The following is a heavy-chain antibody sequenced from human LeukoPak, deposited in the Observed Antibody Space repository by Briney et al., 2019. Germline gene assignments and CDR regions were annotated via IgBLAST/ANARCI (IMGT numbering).Heavy chain of an antibody. CDR2: ISSSGSTK. J-gene: IGHJ3*01. CDR3: ARGRQNSGSYSDAFDA. CDR1: GFTFSSYE. V-gene: IGHV3-48*03. D-gene: IGHD1-26*01. Sequence: GGSLRLSCAASGFTFSSYEMNWVRQAPGTGLEWVSYISSSGSTKYYADSVKGRLTISRDNAKNSLYLQMNNLRAEDTAVYYCARGRQNSGSYSDAFDAWGQGTMVTVSS.